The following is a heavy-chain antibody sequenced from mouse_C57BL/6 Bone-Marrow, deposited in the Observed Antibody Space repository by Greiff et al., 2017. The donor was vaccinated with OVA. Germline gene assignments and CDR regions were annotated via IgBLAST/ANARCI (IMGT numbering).Heavy chain of an antibody. CDR2: ISSGGSYT. J-gene: IGHJ1*03. CDR3: ARPHYSNYWYFDV. Sequence: DVKLVESGGDLVKPGGSLKLSCAASGFTFSSYGMSWVRQTPDKRLEWVATISSGGSYTYYPDSVKGRFTISRDNAKNTLYLQMSSLKSEDTAMDYCARPHYSNYWYFDVWGTGTTVTVSS. D-gene: IGHD2-5*01. CDR1: GFTFSSYG. V-gene: IGHV5-6*02.